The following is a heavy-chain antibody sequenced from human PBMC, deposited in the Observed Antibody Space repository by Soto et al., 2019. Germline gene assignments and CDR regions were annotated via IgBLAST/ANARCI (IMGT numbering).Heavy chain of an antibody. CDR2: IGTSSSYI. CDR3: ARVSGYSGHDSRDH. J-gene: IGHJ4*02. CDR1: GFTFSSYT. Sequence: EVQLVESGGGLVKPGGSLRLSCAASGFTFSSYTMNWVRQAPGKGLEWVSSIGTSSSYIYYADSVKGRFTISRDNAKNSMYLQMNSLRAEDTAVYYCARVSGYSGHDSRDHWGQGILVSVSS. V-gene: IGHV3-21*06. D-gene: IGHD5-12*01.